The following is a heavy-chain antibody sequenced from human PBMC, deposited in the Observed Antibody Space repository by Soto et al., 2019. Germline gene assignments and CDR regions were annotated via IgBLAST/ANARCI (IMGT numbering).Heavy chain of an antibody. CDR1: GGSISSGGYS. CDR3: ARGRMSDFWSGFDY. J-gene: IGHJ4*02. Sequence: QLQLLESGSGLVKPSQTLSLTCAVSGGSISSGGYSWSWIRQPPGKGLEWIGYIYHSGSTYYNPSLKSRVTISVDRSKNQFSLKLSSVTAADTAVYYCARGRMSDFWSGFDYWGQGTLVTVSS. CDR2: IYHSGST. V-gene: IGHV4-30-2*01. D-gene: IGHD3-3*01.